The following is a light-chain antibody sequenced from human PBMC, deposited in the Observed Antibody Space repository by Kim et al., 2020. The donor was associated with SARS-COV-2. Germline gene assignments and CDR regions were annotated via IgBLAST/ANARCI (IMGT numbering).Light chain of an antibody. CDR2: DAS. V-gene: IGKV3-11*01. Sequence: EIVLTQSPATLSLSPGERATLSRRASQNVSTYLAWYQQKPGQAPRLLIYDASNRDTGIPARFNGGASGTGFTLTISSLEPEDFADYDSQQRNTWHLSFGRGTKMDFK. CDR1: QNVSTY. CDR3: QQRNTWHLS. J-gene: IGKJ4*01.